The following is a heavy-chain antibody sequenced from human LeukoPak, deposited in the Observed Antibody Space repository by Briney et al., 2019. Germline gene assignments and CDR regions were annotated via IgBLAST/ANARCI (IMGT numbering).Heavy chain of an antibody. J-gene: IGHJ6*03. CDR3: ARSAGGPAAAHYYMDV. D-gene: IGHD2-2*01. Sequence: SETLSLTCTVSGGSISSGNYYWTWIRQPAGKGLEWIGRIQTSGSTNYNPSLKSRVTISLDASKNQFSLKLSSVTAADTAVYYCARSAGGPAAAHYYMDVWGKGTTVTVSS. V-gene: IGHV4-61*02. CDR2: IQTSGST. CDR1: GGSISSGNYY.